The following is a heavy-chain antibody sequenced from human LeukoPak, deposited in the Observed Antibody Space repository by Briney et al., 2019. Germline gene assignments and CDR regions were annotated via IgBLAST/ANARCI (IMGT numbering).Heavy chain of an antibody. D-gene: IGHD6-6*01. CDR2: INHSGST. CDR3: ARIPERRYSSSSGGGY. V-gene: IGHV4-34*01. CDR1: GGSFSGYY. Sequence: SETLSLTCAVYGGSFSGYYWSWIRQPPGKGLEWIGEINHSGSTNYNPSLKSRVTISVDTSKNQFSLKLSSVTAADTAVYYCARIPERRYSSSSGGGYWGQGTLVTVSS. J-gene: IGHJ4*02.